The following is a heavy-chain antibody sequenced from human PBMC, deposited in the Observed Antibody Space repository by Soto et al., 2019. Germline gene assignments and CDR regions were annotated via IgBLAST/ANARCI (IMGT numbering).Heavy chain of an antibody. Sequence: EVQLVESGGGLVKPGGSLRLSCAASGFTFSSYSMNWVRQAPGKGLEWVSSISSSSSYIYYADSVKGRFTISRDNAKNSLYLQMNSLRAEDTDVYYCARSWGAWSGITPLDYWGQGTLVTVSS. D-gene: IGHD3-3*01. CDR3: ARSWGAWSGITPLDY. V-gene: IGHV3-21*01. J-gene: IGHJ4*02. CDR1: GFTFSSYS. CDR2: ISSSSSYI.